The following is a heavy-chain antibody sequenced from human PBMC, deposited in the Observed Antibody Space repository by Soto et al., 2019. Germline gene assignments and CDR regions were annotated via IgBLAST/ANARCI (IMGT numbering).Heavy chain of an antibody. D-gene: IGHD6-13*01. CDR1: GGSISSSNW. Sequence: SETLSLTCAVSGGSISSSNWWSWVRQPPGKGLEWIGEIYHSGSTNYNPSLKSRVTISVDKSKNQFSLRLSSVTAADTAVYYCARDAFAAAGMDYYYYGMDVWGQGTTVTVSS. V-gene: IGHV4-4*02. CDR2: IYHSGST. J-gene: IGHJ6*02. CDR3: ARDAFAAAGMDYYYYGMDV.